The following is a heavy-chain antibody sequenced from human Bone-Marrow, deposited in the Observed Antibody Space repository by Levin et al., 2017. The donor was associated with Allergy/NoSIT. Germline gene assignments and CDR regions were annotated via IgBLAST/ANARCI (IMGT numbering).Heavy chain of an antibody. J-gene: IGHJ5*02. CDR1: GFPFSSSA. CDR2: ISYDGSNK. CDR3: AREIFSSGWDMGWFDP. Sequence: LSLTCAASGFPFSSSAMHWVRQAPGKGLEWVAVISYDGSNKYYADSVKGRFTISRDNSKNTLYLQMNSLRAEDTAVYYCAREIFSSGWDMGWFDPWGQGTLVTVSS. D-gene: IGHD6-19*01. V-gene: IGHV3-30-3*01.